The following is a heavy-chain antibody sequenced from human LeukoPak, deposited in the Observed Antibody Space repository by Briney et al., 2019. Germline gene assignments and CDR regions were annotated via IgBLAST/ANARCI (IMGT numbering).Heavy chain of an antibody. CDR1: GYTFTSYY. Sequence: GASVKVSCKASGYTFTSYYMHWVRQAPGQGHEWMGIINPSGGSTSYAQKFQGRVTITGDTSTSTVYMELSSLRSEDTAVYYCARDYCSSTSCYGHFQHWGQGTLVTVSS. D-gene: IGHD2-2*01. CDR2: INPSGGST. V-gene: IGHV1-46*01. J-gene: IGHJ1*01. CDR3: ARDYCSSTSCYGHFQH.